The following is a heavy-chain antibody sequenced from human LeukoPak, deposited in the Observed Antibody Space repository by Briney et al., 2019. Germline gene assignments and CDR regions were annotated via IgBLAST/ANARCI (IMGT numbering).Heavy chain of an antibody. V-gene: IGHV4-61*02. J-gene: IGHJ4*02. CDR1: GASISSGGNF. Sequence: DPSETLSLTCTVSGASISSGGNFWTWIRQPAGQGLEWIGRIYTSGSTNYNPSLKSRVTISADTSKKQFYLKLNSVTAADTAVYYCARDGIEAIDSWGQGTLVIVSS. CDR3: ARDGIEAIDS. D-gene: IGHD1-26*01. CDR2: IYTSGST.